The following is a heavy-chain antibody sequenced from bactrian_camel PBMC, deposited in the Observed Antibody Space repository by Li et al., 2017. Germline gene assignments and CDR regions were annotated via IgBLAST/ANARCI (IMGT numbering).Heavy chain of an antibody. CDR3: AAGDTSYCPSNTYY. J-gene: IGHJ4*01. D-gene: IGHD2*01. V-gene: IGHV3S55*01. CDR1: GFTFGSYS. CDR2: IRSDGET. Sequence: HVQLVESGGGSVQAGGSLRLSCAASGFTFGSYSMGWFRQAPGKEREGVAAIRSDGETRYEDSVKGRFTISKDNSKNTLYLQMDNLKPEDTAMYSCAAGDTSYCPSNTYYWGQGTQVTVS.